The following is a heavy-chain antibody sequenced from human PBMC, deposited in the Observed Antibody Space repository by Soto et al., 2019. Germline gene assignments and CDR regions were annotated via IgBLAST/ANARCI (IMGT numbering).Heavy chain of an antibody. D-gene: IGHD3-22*01. CDR2: IYSGGST. CDR1: GFTVSSNY. J-gene: IGHJ4*02. V-gene: IGHV3-66*01. CDR3: ARDRDDSSGYYAYGY. Sequence: GGSLSLSCAASGFTVSSNYMSWVRQAPGKGLEWVSVIYSGGSTYYADSVKGRFTISRDNSKNTLYLQMNSLRAEDTAVYYCARDRDDSSGYYAYGYWGQGTLVTVSS.